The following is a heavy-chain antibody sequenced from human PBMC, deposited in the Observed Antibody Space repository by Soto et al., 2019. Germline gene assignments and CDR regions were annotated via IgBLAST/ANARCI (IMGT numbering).Heavy chain of an antibody. CDR1: GGSISSGAYS. D-gene: IGHD3-22*01. J-gene: IGHJ4*02. CDR2: IYHSGST. Sequence: QLQLQESGSGLVKPSQTLSLTCAVSGGSISSGAYSWSWIRQPPGKGLEWIGYIYHSGSTYYNPSLKSRVPISVDRSKNQFSLKLSSVTAADTAVYYCARVGSGYFDSSGYSDYWGQGTLVTVSS. V-gene: IGHV4-30-2*01. CDR3: ARVGSGYFDSSGYSDY.